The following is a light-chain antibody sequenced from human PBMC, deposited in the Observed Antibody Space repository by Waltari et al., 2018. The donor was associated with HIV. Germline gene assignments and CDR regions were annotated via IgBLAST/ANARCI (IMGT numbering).Light chain of an antibody. CDR3: QSYDTSLSARV. Sequence: QSVLTQPPSVSGAPGQSVTISCTGSSSNIGAGYDVHWYQQCPRRAPKLLLYGNNNRPSGVPDRFCASKFGASVYLAITGLQPDDEADYYCQSYDTSLSARVFGGGTKLTVL. CDR1: SSNIGAGYD. J-gene: IGLJ3*02. CDR2: GNN. V-gene: IGLV1-40*01.